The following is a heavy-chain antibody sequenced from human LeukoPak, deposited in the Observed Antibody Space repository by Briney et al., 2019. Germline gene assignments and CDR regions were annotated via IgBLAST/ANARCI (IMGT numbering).Heavy chain of an antibody. Sequence: GGSRRLSCAASGFTFSSYAMNWVRQAPGKGLEWVAGISSGDRTFHAESVKGRFTISRNKSKDTLYLQMNSLRAEDTAVYYCAKDATASPYFHWFDNWGQGTQVIVSS. CDR3: AKDATASPYFHWFDN. J-gene: IGHJ4*02. D-gene: IGHD3-9*01. CDR2: ISSGDRT. V-gene: IGHV3-23*01. CDR1: GFTFSSYA.